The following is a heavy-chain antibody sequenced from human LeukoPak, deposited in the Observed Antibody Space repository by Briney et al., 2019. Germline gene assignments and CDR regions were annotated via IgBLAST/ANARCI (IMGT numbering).Heavy chain of an antibody. CDR1: GLTFSNYW. J-gene: IGHJ5*02. CDR3: ARGYCRGDNCYGAPDL. CDR2: IKQDGSEI. V-gene: IGHV3-7*04. Sequence: GGSLRLSCVASGLTFSNYWMNWIRQAPGKGLEWVANIKQDGSEIHYVDSVKGRFTISRDNAKNSVYLQMNSLRGEDTAVYYCARGYCRGDNCYGAPDLWGQGTLVTVSS. D-gene: IGHD2-15*01.